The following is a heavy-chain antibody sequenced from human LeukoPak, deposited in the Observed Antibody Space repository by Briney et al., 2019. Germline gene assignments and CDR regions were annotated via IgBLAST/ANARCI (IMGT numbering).Heavy chain of an antibody. J-gene: IGHJ4*02. CDR3: ARAKGSWIGFSGDALKFDY. Sequence: SETLSLTCTVSGGSISSGSYYWSWIRQPAGKGLEWIGRIYTSGSTNYNPSLKSRVTISVDTSKNQFSLKLSSVTAADTAVYYCARAKGSWIGFSGDALKFDYWGQGTLVTVSS. V-gene: IGHV4-61*02. D-gene: IGHD6-13*01. CDR2: IYTSGST. CDR1: GGSISSGSYY.